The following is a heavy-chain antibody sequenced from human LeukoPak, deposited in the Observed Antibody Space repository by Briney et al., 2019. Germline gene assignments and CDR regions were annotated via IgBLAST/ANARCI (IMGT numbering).Heavy chain of an antibody. CDR3: ARAKDRYYYYYGMDV. CDR1: GFTFSTYW. CDR2: ISYDGSNK. V-gene: IGHV3-30-3*01. Sequence: GGSLRLSCSASGFTFSTYWMSWVRQAPGKGLEWVAVISYDGSNKYYADSVKGRFTISRDNSKNTLYLQMNSLRAEDTAVYYCARAKDRYYYYYGMDVWGQGTTVTVSS. J-gene: IGHJ6*02.